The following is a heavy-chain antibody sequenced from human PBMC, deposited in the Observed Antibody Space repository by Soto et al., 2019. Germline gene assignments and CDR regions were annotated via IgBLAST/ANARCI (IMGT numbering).Heavy chain of an antibody. CDR2: ICYSGST. Sequence: SETLSLTCTVSGGSISSGGYYWSWIRQHPGKGLEWIGYICYSGSTYYSPSLKSRVTISVDTSKNQFSLKLSSVTAADTAVYYCARGRLYGSPSEFDHWGQGTLVTVSS. CDR3: ARGRLYGSPSEFDH. J-gene: IGHJ4*02. D-gene: IGHD1-1*01. V-gene: IGHV4-31*03. CDR1: GGSISSGGYY.